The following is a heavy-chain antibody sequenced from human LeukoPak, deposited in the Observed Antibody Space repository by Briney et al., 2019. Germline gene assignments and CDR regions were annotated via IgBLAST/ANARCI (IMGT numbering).Heavy chain of an antibody. CDR3: ARFSVAAAGTGWFDP. D-gene: IGHD6-13*01. CDR2: IYNSGST. V-gene: IGHV4-59*01. Sequence: PSETLSLTCTVSGGSISTYYWSWIRQPPGKGLEWIGYIYNSGSTNYNPSLKSRLTISVDTSKNQFSLKLSSVTAADTAVYYCARFSVAAAGTGWFDPWGQGTLVTVSA. J-gene: IGHJ5*02. CDR1: GGSISTYY.